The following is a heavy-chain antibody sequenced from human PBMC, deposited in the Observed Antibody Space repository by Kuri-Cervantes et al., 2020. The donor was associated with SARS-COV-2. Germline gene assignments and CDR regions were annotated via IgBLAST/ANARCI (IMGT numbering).Heavy chain of an antibody. CDR1: GYTFTDYY. V-gene: IGHV1-46*01. CDR3: ARVCRESGSYFRRLRTEHYFDY. J-gene: IGHJ4*02. D-gene: IGHD1-26*01. Sequence: ASVKVSCKASGYTFTDYYIHWVRQAPGQGLEWMGILNPSGGSTSYAQKFQGRVTMTRDTSTSTVYMELSSLRSEDTAVYYCARVCRESGSYFRRLRTEHYFDYWGQGTLVTVSS. CDR2: LNPSGGST.